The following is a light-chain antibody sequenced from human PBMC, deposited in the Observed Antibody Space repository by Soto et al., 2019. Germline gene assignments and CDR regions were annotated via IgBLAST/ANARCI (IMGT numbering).Light chain of an antibody. Sequence: QSVLTQPPLASGTPRQRATISCSGSCSNIGSNTVNWYQQLPGTAPKLLIYSNNQRPSGVPDRFSGSKSGTSASLAISGLQSEDEADYYCAAWDDSLNGLYVFGTGTKVTVL. J-gene: IGLJ1*01. V-gene: IGLV1-44*01. CDR3: AAWDDSLNGLYV. CDR1: CSNIGSNT. CDR2: SNN.